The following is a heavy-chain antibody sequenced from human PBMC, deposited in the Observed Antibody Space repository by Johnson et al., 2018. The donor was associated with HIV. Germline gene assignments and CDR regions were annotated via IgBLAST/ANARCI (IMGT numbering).Heavy chain of an antibody. Sequence: QVHLVETGGGLVKPGGSLRLSCAASGFTFSSYSMHWVRQAPGKGLEWVAVISYDGKSTYYADSVKGRFTISRDNSKNTLYLQMNSLRAEDTAVYYSTREVHIVVVSSFRWASDIW. V-gene: IGHV3-30*04. CDR2: ISYDGKST. CDR3: TREVHIVVVSSFRWASDI. CDR1: GFTFSSYS. D-gene: IGHD2-21*01. J-gene: IGHJ3*02.